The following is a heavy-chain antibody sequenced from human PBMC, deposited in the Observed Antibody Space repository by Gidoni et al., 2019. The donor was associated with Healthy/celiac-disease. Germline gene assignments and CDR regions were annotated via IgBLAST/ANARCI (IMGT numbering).Heavy chain of an antibody. CDR3: AAMVEDSSGDALYGMDV. V-gene: IGHV3-23*01. J-gene: IGHJ6*02. CDR1: VFTFSSYS. D-gene: IGHD3-22*01. CDR2: ISGGGGST. Sequence: EVQLLESGGGLVQPGGSLRLSCAASVFTFSSYSMSWVRQAPGKGLEWVSDISGGGGSTYDADSVKGRFTISRDNSKNTRYLQMSSLRAEDTAVYYCAAMVEDSSGDALYGMDVWGQGTTVTVSS.